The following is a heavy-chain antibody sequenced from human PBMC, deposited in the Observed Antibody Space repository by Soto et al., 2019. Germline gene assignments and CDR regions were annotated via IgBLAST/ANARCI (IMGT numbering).Heavy chain of an antibody. D-gene: IGHD6-19*01. CDR1: GYSFTSYC. Sequence: GESLKISCKGSGYSFTSYCIGWVRQMPGKGLEWMGIIYPGDSDTRYSPSFQGQVTISADKSISTAYLQWSSLKASDTAMYYCARLDSSGWHYYYYGMDVWGQGTTVTVSS. CDR2: IYPGDSDT. CDR3: ARLDSSGWHYYYYGMDV. V-gene: IGHV5-51*01. J-gene: IGHJ6*02.